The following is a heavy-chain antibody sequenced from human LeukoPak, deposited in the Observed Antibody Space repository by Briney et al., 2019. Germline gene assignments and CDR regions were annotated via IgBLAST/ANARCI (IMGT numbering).Heavy chain of an antibody. Sequence: GALGLSCAASGFTFNNYAMSWVRQAPGRGLEWISAISGSGDDTNYADSVKGRFSISRDDFKNSLYLQMNSLRAEDTALYYCAKNRGLFSGSYRYDAFDIRGQGTMVTVSS. V-gene: IGHV3-23*01. CDR3: AKNRGLFSGSYRYDAFDI. J-gene: IGHJ3*02. CDR1: GFTFNNYA. D-gene: IGHD3-16*02. CDR2: ISGSGDDT.